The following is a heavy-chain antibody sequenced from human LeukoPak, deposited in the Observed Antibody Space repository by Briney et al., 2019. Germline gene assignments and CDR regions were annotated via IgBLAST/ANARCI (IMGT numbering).Heavy chain of an antibody. CDR3: ARGPYKYDSSGCFDY. CDR2: IYTSGST. J-gene: IGHJ4*02. Sequence: SETLSLTCTVSGDSISSGDYYWSWIRQPAGKGLEWIGRIYTSGSTNYNPSLKSRVTTSVDTSKNQFSLKLSSVTAADTAVYYCARGPYKYDSSGCFDYWSQGTLVTVSS. CDR1: GDSISSGDYY. D-gene: IGHD3-22*01. V-gene: IGHV4-61*02.